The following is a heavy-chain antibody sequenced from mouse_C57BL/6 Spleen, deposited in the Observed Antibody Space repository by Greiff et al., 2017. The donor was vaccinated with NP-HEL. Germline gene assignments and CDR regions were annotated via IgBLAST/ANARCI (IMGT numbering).Heavy chain of an antibody. V-gene: IGHV1-4*01. CDR1: GYTFTSYT. CDR3: ARAGITTVVAYDY. CDR2: INPSSGYT. J-gene: IGHJ2*01. D-gene: IGHD1-1*01. Sequence: LQESGAELARPGASVKMSCKASGYTFTSYTMHWVKQRPGQGLEWIGYINPSSGYTKYNQKFKDKATLTADKSSSTAYMQLSSLTSEDSAVYYCARAGITTVVAYDYWGQGTTLTVSS.